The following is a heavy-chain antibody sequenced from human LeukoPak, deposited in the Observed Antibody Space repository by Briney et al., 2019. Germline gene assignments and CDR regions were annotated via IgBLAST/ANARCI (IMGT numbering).Heavy chain of an antibody. CDR1: GGSISSGSYY. D-gene: IGHD3-22*01. CDR2: IYTSGST. Sequence: SETLSLTCTVSGGSISSGSYYWSWIRQPAGKGLEWIGRIYTSGSTNYNPSLKSRATISVDTSKNQFSLKLRSVTAGDTAVYYCARDGYYDSSGYPHFDYWGQGTLVTVSS. J-gene: IGHJ4*02. CDR3: ARDGYYDSSGYPHFDY. V-gene: IGHV4-61*02.